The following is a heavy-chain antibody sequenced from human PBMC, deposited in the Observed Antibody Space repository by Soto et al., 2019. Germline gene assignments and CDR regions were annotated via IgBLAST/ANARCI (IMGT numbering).Heavy chain of an antibody. CDR2: IIPIFGTA. J-gene: IGHJ6*02. CDR1: GGTFSSYA. Sequence: QVQLVQSGAEVKKPGSSVKVSCKASGGTFSSYAISWVRQAPGQGLEWMGGIIPIFGTANYAQKFQGRVKITADESTRTAYMELSILRSEDTAVYYCASLGVLRYEYGMDVWGQGTTVTVSS. D-gene: IGHD3-9*01. V-gene: IGHV1-69*12. CDR3: ASLGVLRYEYGMDV.